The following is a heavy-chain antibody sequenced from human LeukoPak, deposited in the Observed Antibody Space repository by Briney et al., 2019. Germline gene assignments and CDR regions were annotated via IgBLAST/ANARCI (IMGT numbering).Heavy chain of an antibody. CDR2: IYYSGSS. CDR3: ARVPRSYYYYYYMDV. J-gene: IGHJ6*03. Sequence: SETLSPTCNVSGGSISGYHWSWIRQPPGKGLEWLGYIYYSGSSNYNPSLKSRVTMSADTSKNQFSLKLSSVTAADTAVYYCARVPRSYYYYYYMDVWGKGTTVTVSS. CDR1: GGSISGYH. V-gene: IGHV4-59*01.